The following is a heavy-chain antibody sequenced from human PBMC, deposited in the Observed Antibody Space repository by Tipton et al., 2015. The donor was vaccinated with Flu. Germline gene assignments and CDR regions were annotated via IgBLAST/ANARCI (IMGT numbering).Heavy chain of an antibody. CDR3: AKVMFGWVES. J-gene: IGHJ5*01. V-gene: IGHV4-34*10. CDR2: IYYTGYP. CDR1: GGSFSGYY. Sequence: TLSLTCAVYGGSFSGYYWSWIRQPPGRGLEWVGSIYYTGYPYHNPSLRSRLAMSVDTSKNQFSLRLTSMTAADTAIYYCAKVMFGWVESWAQGIPVTVSS. D-gene: IGHD3-10*02.